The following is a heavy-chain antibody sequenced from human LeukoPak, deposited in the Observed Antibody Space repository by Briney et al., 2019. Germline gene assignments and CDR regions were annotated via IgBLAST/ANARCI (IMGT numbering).Heavy chain of an antibody. Sequence: ASVKVSCKAPEYTFTGYYMHWVRQAPGQGLEWMGWISAYNGNTNYAQKLQGRVTMTTDTSTSTAYMELRSLRSDDTAVYYCARADRYFDWESLFDYWGQGTLVTVSS. CDR2: ISAYNGNT. CDR1: EYTFTGYY. J-gene: IGHJ4*02. V-gene: IGHV1-18*04. D-gene: IGHD3-9*01. CDR3: ARADRYFDWESLFDY.